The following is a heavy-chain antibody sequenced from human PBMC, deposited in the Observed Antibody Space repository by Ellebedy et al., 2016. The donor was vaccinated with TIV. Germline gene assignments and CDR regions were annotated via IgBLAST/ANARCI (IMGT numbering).Heavy chain of an antibody. CDR1: GFTFSNYS. CDR3: VRGMHV. V-gene: IGHV3-7*03. Sequence: GESLKISCAASGFTFSNYSMTWVRQAPGKGLEWVANIKQDGSEKHYVDSVKGRFTISRDNAKNSLYLQMNSLRAEDTAVYYCVRGMHVWGQGTTVTVSS. J-gene: IGHJ6*02. CDR2: IKQDGSEK.